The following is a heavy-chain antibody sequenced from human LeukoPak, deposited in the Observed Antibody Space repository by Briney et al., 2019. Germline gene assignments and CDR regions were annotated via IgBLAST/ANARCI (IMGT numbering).Heavy chain of an antibody. CDR3: EREGGFYGSGSYYIGY. Sequence: PGGSLRLSCAASGFTVSSNYMSWVRQAPGKGLEWVSVIYSGGSTYYADSVKGRFTISRDNSKNTLYLQMNSLRAEDTAVYYCEREGGFYGSGSYYIGYWGQGTLVTVSS. CDR1: GFTVSSNY. CDR2: IYSGGST. D-gene: IGHD3-10*01. V-gene: IGHV3-53*01. J-gene: IGHJ4*02.